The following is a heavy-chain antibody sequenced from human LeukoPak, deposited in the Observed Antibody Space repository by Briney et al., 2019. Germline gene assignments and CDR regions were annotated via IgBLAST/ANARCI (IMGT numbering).Heavy chain of an antibody. CDR2: IYYSGST. V-gene: IGHV4-59*01. Sequence: SETLSLTCTVSGGSISSYYWSWIRQPPGKGVYWIGYIYYSGSTNYNPSLKSRVTISVDTSKNQFSLKLSSVTAADTAVYYCAREIAAAGTFYYYYMDVWGKGTTVTVSS. D-gene: IGHD6-13*01. CDR3: AREIAAAGTFYYYYMDV. CDR1: GGSISSYY. J-gene: IGHJ6*03.